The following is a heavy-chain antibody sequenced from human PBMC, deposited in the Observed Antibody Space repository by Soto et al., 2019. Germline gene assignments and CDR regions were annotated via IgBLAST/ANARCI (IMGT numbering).Heavy chain of an antibody. Sequence: SETLSLTCTVSGGSISNYLCNWIRQPAGKGLEWIGRIDNSGSTSYNPSLKSRITMSADTSRNQFSLKLNSVTAADTAVYYCARGGQDFWSGPFDYWGQGALVTVS. CDR1: GGSISNYL. CDR3: ARGGQDFWSGPFDY. J-gene: IGHJ4*02. CDR2: IDNSGST. D-gene: IGHD3-3*01. V-gene: IGHV4-4*07.